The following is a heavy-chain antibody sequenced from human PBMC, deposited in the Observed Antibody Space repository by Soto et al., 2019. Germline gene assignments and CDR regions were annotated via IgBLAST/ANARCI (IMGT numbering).Heavy chain of an antibody. CDR1: GGSISGSY. CDR3: ARSVAVPGAHIDY. CDR2: VYYTGST. J-gene: IGHJ4*02. V-gene: IGHV4-59*01. Sequence: SETLSLTCSASGGSISGSYWSWIRQSPGKGLEWLGYVYYTGSTNYSPSLRSRVSISVDTSKNEFSLRLSSVTAADTAVYFCARSVAVPGAHIDYWGQGTQVTVSS. D-gene: IGHD6-19*01.